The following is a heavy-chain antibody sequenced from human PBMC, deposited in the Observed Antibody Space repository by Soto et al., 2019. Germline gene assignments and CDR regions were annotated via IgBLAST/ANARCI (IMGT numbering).Heavy chain of an antibody. D-gene: IGHD6-6*01. CDR3: ARLMDGGSSSGLLPFDY. V-gene: IGHV4-59*08. J-gene: IGHJ4*02. CDR1: GGSMTSYY. CDR2: IYSSGTT. Sequence: SETLSLTCTVSGGSMTSYYWSWIRQPPGKGLEWVGYIYSSGTTTYNPSLKSRLTISVDTSTNQFSLKLSSVTAADTAVYYCARLMDGGSSSGLLPFDYWGQGTLVTVSS.